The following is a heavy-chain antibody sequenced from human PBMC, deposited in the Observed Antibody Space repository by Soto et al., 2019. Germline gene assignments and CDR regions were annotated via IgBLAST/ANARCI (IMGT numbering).Heavy chain of an antibody. CDR2: IWYDGSNK. V-gene: IGHV3-33*01. D-gene: IGHD3-3*01. CDR1: GFTFSSYG. Sequence: GGSLRLSCAASGFTFSSYGMHWVRQAPGKGLEWVAVIWYDGSNKYYADSVKGRFTISRDNSKNTLYLQMNSLRAEDTAVYYCARDLDDFWSGLTLDYWGQGTLVTVSS. CDR3: ARDLDDFWSGLTLDY. J-gene: IGHJ4*02.